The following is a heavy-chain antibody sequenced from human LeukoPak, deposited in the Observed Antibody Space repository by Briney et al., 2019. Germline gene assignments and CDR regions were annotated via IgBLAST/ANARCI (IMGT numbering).Heavy chain of an antibody. V-gene: IGHV4-39*01. CDR2: IYYSGST. CDR1: GGSISSNSYY. J-gene: IGHJ3*02. CDR3: ASETSGAFDI. Sequence: SETLSLTCAVSGGSISSNSYYWGWIRQPPGKGLEWIGSIYYSGSTYYNPSLKSRVTISVDTSKNQFSLKLSSVTAADTAVYYCASETSGAFDIWGQGTMVTVSS.